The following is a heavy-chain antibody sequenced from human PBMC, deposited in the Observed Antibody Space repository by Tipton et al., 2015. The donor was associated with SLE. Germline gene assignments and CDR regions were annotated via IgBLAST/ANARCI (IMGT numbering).Heavy chain of an antibody. V-gene: IGHV3-23*01. CDR1: GFTFSSYA. D-gene: IGHD1/OR15-1a*01. Sequence: SLRLSCATSGFTFSSYALSWVRRAPGKGLEWVSAISGGGGSTYHAEFVKGRFSISIDKSKKTLFLQMNSLRVDDTATYYCAKFEKTTDFYLDSWGQGTLVSVSS. CDR2: ISGGGGST. J-gene: IGHJ4*02. CDR3: AKFEKTTDFYLDS.